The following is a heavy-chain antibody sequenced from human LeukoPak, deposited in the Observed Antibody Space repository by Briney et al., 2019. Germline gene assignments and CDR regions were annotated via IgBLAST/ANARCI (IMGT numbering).Heavy chain of an antibody. J-gene: IGHJ6*03. Sequence: VASVKVSCKASGYTFTSYGISWVRQAPGQGLEWMGWISAYNGNTNYAQKLQGRVTMTTDTSTSTAYMELRSLRSDDTAVYYCARSTVDYYYYYMDVWGKGTTVTVSS. CDR2: ISAYNGNT. D-gene: IGHD4-11*01. CDR1: GYTFTSYG. V-gene: IGHV1-18*01. CDR3: ARSTVDYYYYYMDV.